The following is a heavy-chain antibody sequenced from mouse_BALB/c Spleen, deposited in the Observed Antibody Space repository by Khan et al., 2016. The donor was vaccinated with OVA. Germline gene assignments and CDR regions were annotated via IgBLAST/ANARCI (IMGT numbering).Heavy chain of an antibody. CDR3: ARAGAANYYAMDY. CDR2: IWGDGST. Sequence: QVQLKESGPGLVAPSQSLSLTCTVSGFSLTSYGVNWVRQPPGKGLEWLGVIWGDGSTNYHSTPMSRLSISKDNSQSQAFLKLSSLQTDAPATSYYARAGAANYYAMDYWGQGTSVTVSS. V-gene: IGHV2-3*01. CDR1: GFSLTSYG. J-gene: IGHJ4*01.